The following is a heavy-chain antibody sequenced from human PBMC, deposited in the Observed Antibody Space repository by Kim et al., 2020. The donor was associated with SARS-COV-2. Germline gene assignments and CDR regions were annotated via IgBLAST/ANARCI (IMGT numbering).Heavy chain of an antibody. CDR3: AAVRGAATGTSYYYYAMDV. V-gene: IGHV1-58*02. J-gene: IGHJ6*02. CDR1: GFTFTSSA. D-gene: IGHD3-10*01. CDR2: IVVGSSNT. Sequence: SVKVSCKASGFTFTSSAMQWVRQARGQRLEWIGWIVVGSSNTNYAQKFQERVTITRDMSTSTAYMELSSLGSEDTAVYYYAAVRGAATGTSYYYYAMDVWGQGTTVTVSS.